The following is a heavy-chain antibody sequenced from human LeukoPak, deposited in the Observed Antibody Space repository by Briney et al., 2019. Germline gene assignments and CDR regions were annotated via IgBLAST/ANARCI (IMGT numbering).Heavy chain of an antibody. CDR3: ARHRSPSSLSFFDI. D-gene: IGHD2-2*01. Sequence: NPSETLSLTCTVSGASISSYYWSWIRQPPGKGLEWIGYIYTSETTNFNPALRSRVTISIDTSKNQVSLRLSSVTAADTALYYCARHRSPSSLSFFDIWGQGMLVTVSS. CDR1: GASISSYY. V-gene: IGHV4-4*09. J-gene: IGHJ4*02. CDR2: IYTSETT.